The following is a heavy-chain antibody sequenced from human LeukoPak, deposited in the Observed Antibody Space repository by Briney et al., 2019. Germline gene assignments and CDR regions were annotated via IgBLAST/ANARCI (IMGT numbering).Heavy chain of an antibody. V-gene: IGHV4-4*02. CDR1: GGSISSSNW. CDR3: ARRTTVTTGDAFDV. D-gene: IGHD4-17*01. CDR2: IYHSGST. Sequence: PSGTLSLTCAVSGGSISSSNWWSWVRPPPGKGLEWIGEIYHSGSTNYNPSLKRRVTISGDKYKNHFSLKLSSVTAADTAVYYCARRTTVTTGDAFDVWGQGTMVTVSS. J-gene: IGHJ3*01.